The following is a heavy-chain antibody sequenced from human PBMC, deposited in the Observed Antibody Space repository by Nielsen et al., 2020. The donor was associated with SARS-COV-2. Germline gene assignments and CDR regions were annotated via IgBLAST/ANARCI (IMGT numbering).Heavy chain of an antibody. J-gene: IGHJ6*02. CDR2: IYYSGST. CDR1: GGSISSSSYY. V-gene: IGHV4-39*07. CDR3: ASGRYCSGGSCYSTGRYYGMDV. D-gene: IGHD2-15*01. Sequence: SETLSLTCIVSGGSISSSSYYWGWIRQPPGKGLEWIGSIYYSGSTYYNPSLKSRVTISVDTSKNQFSLKLSSVTAADTAVYYCASGRYCSGGSCYSTGRYYGMDVWGQGTTVTVSS.